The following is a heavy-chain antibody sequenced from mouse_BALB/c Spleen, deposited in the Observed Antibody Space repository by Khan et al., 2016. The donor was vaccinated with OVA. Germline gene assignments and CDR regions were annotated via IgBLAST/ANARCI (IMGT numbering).Heavy chain of an antibody. CDR2: ISSGGHYT. J-gene: IGHJ3*01. Sequence: EVELVESGGDLVKTGGSLKLSCAASGFTFSTYGMSWVRQTLDKRLEWVATISSGGHYTYYIDSVKGRFTISRDNAKNILYLQMTSLRSEDTAMYYCARLAYYYHSEGFAYWGQGTLVTVSA. CDR1: GFTFSTYG. CDR3: ARLAYYYHSEGFAY. D-gene: IGHD1-1*02. V-gene: IGHV5-6*01.